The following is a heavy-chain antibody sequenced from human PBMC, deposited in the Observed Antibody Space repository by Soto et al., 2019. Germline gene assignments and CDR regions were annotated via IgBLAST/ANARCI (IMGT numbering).Heavy chain of an antibody. V-gene: IGHV1-69*01. Sequence: QLQLVQSGTEVKEPGSSVKVSCKASGGTFSTSSFVWVRQGPGQGLEWMGGIIPIFTRTNFAQKFQGRVTFSADESTPTTYMELSSLTSEDTAIYYCARDVVRSTAGDSWGQGTLVTVSS. CDR3: ARDVVRSTAGDS. CDR1: GGTFSTSS. CDR2: IIPIFTRT. J-gene: IGHJ4*02. D-gene: IGHD2-15*01.